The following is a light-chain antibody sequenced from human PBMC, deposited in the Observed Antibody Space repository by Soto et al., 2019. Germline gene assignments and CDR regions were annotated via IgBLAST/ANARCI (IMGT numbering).Light chain of an antibody. Sequence: QPASVSGSPGQSITISCTGTSSDVGGYNYVSWYQQHPGKAPKLMIYDVSNRPSGVSNRFSGSKSGNTASLTISGLQAEDEADYYCSSYTSSSTWVFGGGTKLTVI. CDR3: SSYTSSSTWV. V-gene: IGLV2-14*01. CDR2: DVS. J-gene: IGLJ3*02. CDR1: SSDVGGYNY.